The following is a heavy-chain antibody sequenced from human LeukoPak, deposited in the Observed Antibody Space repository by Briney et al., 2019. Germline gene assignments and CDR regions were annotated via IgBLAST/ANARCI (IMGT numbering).Heavy chain of an antibody. V-gene: IGHV4-59*08. J-gene: IGHJ5*02. CDR2: IYYTEGT. D-gene: IGHD2-2*01. CDR1: GGSISNNY. CDR3: ARLPPASYWLDP. Sequence: PSETLSLTCTVSGGSISNNYWSWIRQPPGKGLEWIGYIYYTEGTNYNPSLKSRVTMSVDTSKNQFSLQLNSVTAADAAVYYCARLPPASYWLDPWGQGTLVTVSS.